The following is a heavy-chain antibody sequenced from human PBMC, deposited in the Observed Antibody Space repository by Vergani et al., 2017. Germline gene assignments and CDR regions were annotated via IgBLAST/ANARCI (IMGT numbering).Heavy chain of an antibody. CDR2: INHSGST. D-gene: IGHD3-10*01. Sequence: QVQLQQWGAGLLKPSETLSLTCAVYGGSFSGYYWSWIRQPPGKGLEWIGEINHSGSTNYNPSLKSRVTISVDTSKNQFSLKLSSVTAADTAVYYWARGRGRYYGSGSLNWFDPWGQGTLVTVSS. J-gene: IGHJ5*02. V-gene: IGHV4-34*01. CDR1: GGSFSGYY. CDR3: ARGRGRYYGSGSLNWFDP.